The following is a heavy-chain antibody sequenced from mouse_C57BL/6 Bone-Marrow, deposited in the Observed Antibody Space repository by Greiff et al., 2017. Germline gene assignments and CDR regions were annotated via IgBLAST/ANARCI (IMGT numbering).Heavy chain of an antibody. CDR3: ARRGSGLYYYAMDY. CDR1: GYTFTSYW. D-gene: IGHD3-2*02. Sequence: QVQLQQPGAELVRPGSSVKLSCKASGYTFTSYWMHWVKQRPIQGLEWIGNIDPSDSETHYNQKFKDKATLTVDKSSSTAYMQLSSLTSEDSAVYYGARRGSGLYYYAMDYWGQGTSVTVSS. CDR2: IDPSDSET. J-gene: IGHJ4*01. V-gene: IGHV1-52*01.